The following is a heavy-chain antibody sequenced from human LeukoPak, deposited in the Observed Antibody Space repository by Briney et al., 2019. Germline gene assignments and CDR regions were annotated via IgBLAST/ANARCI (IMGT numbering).Heavy chain of an antibody. CDR2: IYHTGST. V-gene: IGHV4-38-2*02. J-gene: IGHJ3*02. Sequence: PSETLSLTCTVSGYSITSGYYWGWIRQPPGKGLEWIGSIYHTGSTYYNPSLKSRVTISVDTSKNQFSLKLSSVTAADTAVYFCARGPYSYDSSGAFDIWGQGTMVTVSS. CDR1: GYSITSGYY. CDR3: ARGPYSYDSSGAFDI. D-gene: IGHD3-22*01.